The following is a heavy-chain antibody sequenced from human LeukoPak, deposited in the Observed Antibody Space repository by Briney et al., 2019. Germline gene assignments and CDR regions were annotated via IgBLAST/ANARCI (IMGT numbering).Heavy chain of an antibody. V-gene: IGHV3-23*01. D-gene: IGHD3-16*01. CDR1: GFTFSSYA. J-gene: IGHJ4*02. Sequence: GGSLRLSCAASGFTFSSYAMSSVRQAPGKGLEWVSAISGSGGSTYYADSVKGLFTISRYNSRHTLYLQMNSLRAEDTAVYYCAKGYYDYVWGSYYFDYWGQGTLVTVSS. CDR3: AKGYYDYVWGSYYFDY. CDR2: ISGSGGST.